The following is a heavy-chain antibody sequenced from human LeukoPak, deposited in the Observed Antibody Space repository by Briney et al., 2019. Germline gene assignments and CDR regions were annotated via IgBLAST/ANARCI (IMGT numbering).Heavy chain of an antibody. J-gene: IGHJ4*02. V-gene: IGHV1-46*01. CDR3: AREGYCSGTNCLPDY. CDR1: GYTFTRYY. CDR2: INPSGGST. Sequence: GASVKVSCKASGYTFTRYYIHWVRQAPGQGLEWMGIINPSGGSTTYAQKLQGRLSVTSDTSTSTVYMQVSSLRSEDTAVYYCAREGYCSGTNCLPDYWGQGTLVTVSS. D-gene: IGHD2-2*01.